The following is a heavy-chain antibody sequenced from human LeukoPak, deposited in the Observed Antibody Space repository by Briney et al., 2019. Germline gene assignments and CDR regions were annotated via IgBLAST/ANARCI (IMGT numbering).Heavy chain of an antibody. CDR2: ISSGGSTI. CDR3: ARGPISGWSADY. V-gene: IGHV3-11*01. CDR1: GFSFSDSY. J-gene: IGHJ4*02. D-gene: IGHD6-19*01. Sequence: GGSLRLSCAASGFSFSDSYMTWIRQAPGKGLECISYISSGGSTIYYADSVKGRFTISRDNAKNSLYLQMNTLRAEDTAVYYCARGPISGWSADYWGEGTLVTVSS.